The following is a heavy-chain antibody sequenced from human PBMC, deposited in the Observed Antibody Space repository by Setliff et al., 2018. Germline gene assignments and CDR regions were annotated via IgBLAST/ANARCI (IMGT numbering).Heavy chain of an antibody. Sequence: PSETLSLTCAASGGTFSYYYWAWIRQPPGKGLEWIGRIHYSGTTYYNVSLKSRVTMSVDTSKNQFSLKLRSVTAADTAVYYCARGGTFRYFDYWGQGTPVTVSS. CDR3: ARGGTFRYFDY. V-gene: IGHV4-34*01. CDR2: IHYSGTT. J-gene: IGHJ4*02. CDR1: GGTFSYYY.